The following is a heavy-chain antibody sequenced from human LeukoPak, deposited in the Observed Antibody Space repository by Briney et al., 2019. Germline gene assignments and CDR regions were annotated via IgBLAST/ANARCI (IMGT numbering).Heavy chain of an antibody. D-gene: IGHD4-17*01. CDR1: GGTFSTYA. CDR2: IIPMFGTA. CDR3: ARAYGDYLYYFDY. Sequence: GASVQVSCKASGGTFSTYAITWVRQAPGPGPECMGGIIPMFGTANYAQKFQGRVTITTDESTSTAYMELSSLRSEDTAVYYCARAYGDYLYYFDYWGQGTLVTVSS. J-gene: IGHJ4*02. V-gene: IGHV1-69*05.